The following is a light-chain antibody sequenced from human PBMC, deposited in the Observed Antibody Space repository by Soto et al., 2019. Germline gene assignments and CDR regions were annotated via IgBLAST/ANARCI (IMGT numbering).Light chain of an antibody. Sequence: QSALTQPASASGSPGQSITISCTGTSSDGGGYNDVSWYQQHPGKAPKLMIYEVSNRPSGVSNRFSGSKSGNTASLTISGPQPEDEADYYCNSYTSSSTPHVFGPGTKVTVL. V-gene: IGLV2-14*01. CDR1: SSDGGGYND. J-gene: IGLJ1*01. CDR2: EVS. CDR3: NSYTSSSTPHV.